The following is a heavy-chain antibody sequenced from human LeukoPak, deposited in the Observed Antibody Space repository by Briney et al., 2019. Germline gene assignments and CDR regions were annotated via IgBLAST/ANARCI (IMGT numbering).Heavy chain of an antibody. CDR2: ISSNGGST. CDR1: GFTFSSYA. Sequence: PGGSLRLSCAASGFTFSSYAMHWVRQAPGKGPEYVSAISSNGGSTYYANSVKGRFTISRDNSKNTLYLQMNSLRAEDTAVYYCAREKYGSDATKLNCFDPWGQGTLVTVSS. V-gene: IGHV3-64*01. CDR3: AREKYGSDATKLNCFDP. D-gene: IGHD3-10*01. J-gene: IGHJ5*02.